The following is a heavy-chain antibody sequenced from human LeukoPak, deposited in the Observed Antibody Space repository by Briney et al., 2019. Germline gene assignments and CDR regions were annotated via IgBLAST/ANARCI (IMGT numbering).Heavy chain of an antibody. CDR2: INQHGSET. CDR3: ADPPSDY. Sequence: GGSLRLSCAASGFNLNTKWMTWVSQAPGKGLEWVANINQHGSETYYEDSVRGRFTISRDNAKNSLYLEMSGLRAEDTAVYYCADPPSDYWGQGTLVAVSS. J-gene: IGHJ4*02. V-gene: IGHV3-7*01. CDR1: GFNLNTKW.